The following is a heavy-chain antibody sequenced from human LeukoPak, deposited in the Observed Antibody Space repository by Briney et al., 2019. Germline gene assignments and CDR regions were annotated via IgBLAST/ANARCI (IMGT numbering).Heavy chain of an antibody. D-gene: IGHD1-26*01. J-gene: IGHJ5*02. CDR3: TRDSGTYNWFDP. CDR2: IDKKDKGYATAT. V-gene: IGHV3-73*01. Sequence: GGSLRLSCAASGFTFSGSAIHWVRQSSGKGLEWVGQIDKKDKGYATATAYAAPVKGRFTISRDDSTNTAYLQMKSLKTEDTALYYCTRDSGTYNWFDPWGQGTLVTVSS. CDR1: GFTFSGSA.